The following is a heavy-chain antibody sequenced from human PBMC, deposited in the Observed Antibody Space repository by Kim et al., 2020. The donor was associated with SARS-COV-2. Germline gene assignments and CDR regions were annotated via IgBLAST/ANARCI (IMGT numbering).Heavy chain of an antibody. CDR2: ISGSSSYT. D-gene: IGHD5-18*01. CDR1: GFTFTDYY. V-gene: IGHV3-11*05. CDR3: ARGGGYSYVDY. J-gene: IGHJ4*02. Sequence: GGSLRLSCAASGFTFTDYYMTWFRQAPGKGLEWVSYISGSSSYTNYADSVKGRFTISRDNAKKSVYLQMNSLRAEDTAVYYCARGGGYSYVDYWGQGTL.